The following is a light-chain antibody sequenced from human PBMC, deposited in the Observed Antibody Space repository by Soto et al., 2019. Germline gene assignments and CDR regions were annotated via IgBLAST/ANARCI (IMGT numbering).Light chain of an antibody. CDR3: SSFTTTSTLV. CDR2: EVS. CDR1: SSDVGYYNY. Sequence: QSALTQPASVSGSAGLSITISCTGTSSDVGYYNYVSWYQQHPGKAPKLMIYEVSNRPSGVSNRFSGSKSGNTASLTISGLQAEDEADYYCSSFTTTSTLVFGSGTKVTVL. V-gene: IGLV2-14*01. J-gene: IGLJ1*01.